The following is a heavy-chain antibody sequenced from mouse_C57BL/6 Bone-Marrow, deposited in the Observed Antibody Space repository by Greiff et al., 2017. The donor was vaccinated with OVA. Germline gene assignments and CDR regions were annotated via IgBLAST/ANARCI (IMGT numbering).Heavy chain of an antibody. CDR3: ARAGTVYYFDY. V-gene: IGHV3-1*01. J-gene: IGHJ2*01. D-gene: IGHD4-1*01. CDR2: ISYSGST. CDR1: GYSITSGYD. Sequence: EVQRVESGPGMVKPSQSLSLTCTVTGYSITSGYDWHWIRHFPGNKLEWMGYISYSGSTNYNPSLKSRISITHDTSKNHFFLKLNSVTTEDTATYYCARAGTVYYFDYWGQGTTLTVSS.